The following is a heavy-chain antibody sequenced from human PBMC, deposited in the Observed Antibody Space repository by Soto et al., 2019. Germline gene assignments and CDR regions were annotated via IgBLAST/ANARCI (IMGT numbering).Heavy chain of an antibody. CDR3: ARGVGSSSWYYYYGMDV. Sequence: SETLSLTCTVSGGSISSSRCHWGWIRQPPGKGLEWIASIKYSGTTFYNPSLKSRVTLSVDTSKNQFALKLSSVTAADTAVYYCARGVGSSSWYYYYGMDVWGQGTTVTVSS. V-gene: IGHV4-39*06. CDR2: IKYSGTT. J-gene: IGHJ6*02. CDR1: GGSISSSRCH. D-gene: IGHD6-13*01.